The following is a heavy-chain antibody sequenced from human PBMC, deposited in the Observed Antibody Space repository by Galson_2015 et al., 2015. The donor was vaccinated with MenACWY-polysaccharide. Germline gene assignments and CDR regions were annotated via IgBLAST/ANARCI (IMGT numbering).Heavy chain of an antibody. V-gene: IGHV3-66*01. D-gene: IGHD2-15*01. CDR2: IYSGGST. CDR3: ARDLEWGTSGGHDY. Sequence: SLRLSCAASGFTVSSNYMSWVRQAPGKGLEWVSVIYSGGSTYYADSVKGRFTISRDNSKNTLYLQMNNLRAEDTAVYFCARDLEWGTSGGHDYWGQGTLVTVSS. J-gene: IGHJ4*02. CDR1: GFTVSSNY.